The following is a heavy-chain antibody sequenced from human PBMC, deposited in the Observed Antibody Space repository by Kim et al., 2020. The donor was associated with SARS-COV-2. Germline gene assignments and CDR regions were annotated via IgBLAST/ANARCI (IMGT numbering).Heavy chain of an antibody. Sequence: SETLSLTCTVSGGSISSGGYYWSWIRQHPGKGLEWIGYIYYSGSTYYNPSLKSRVTISVDTSKNQFSLKLSSVTAADTAVYYCARGGGNGYSYGYSDYWGQGTLVTVSS. D-gene: IGHD5-18*01. V-gene: IGHV4-31*03. CDR3: ARGGGNGYSYGYSDY. J-gene: IGHJ4*02. CDR1: GGSISSGGYY. CDR2: IYYSGST.